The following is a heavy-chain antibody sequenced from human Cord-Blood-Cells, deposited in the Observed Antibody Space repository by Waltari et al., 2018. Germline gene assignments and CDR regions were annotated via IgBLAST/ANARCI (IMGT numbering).Heavy chain of an antibody. V-gene: IGHV4-59*01. CDR3: ARDTKGDYWFDP. CDR1: GGSISSYY. D-gene: IGHD2-8*01. CDR2: IYYSGST. Sequence: QVQLQESGPGLVKPSETLSLTCTVPGGSISSYYWRWLRQPPGKGLEWIGYIYYSGSTNYNPSLKSRVTISVDTSKNQFSLKLSSMTAADTAVYYCARDTKGDYWFDPWGQGTLVTVSS. J-gene: IGHJ5*02.